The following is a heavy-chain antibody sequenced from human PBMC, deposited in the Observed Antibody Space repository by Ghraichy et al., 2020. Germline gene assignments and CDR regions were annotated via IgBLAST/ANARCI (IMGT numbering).Heavy chain of an antibody. Sequence: SETLSLTCAVSGGSISSGGYSWSWIRQPPGKGLEWIGYIYHSGSTYYNPSLKSRVTISVDRSKNQFSLKLSSVTAADTAVYYCARSWFGELPLGYWGQGTLVTVSS. J-gene: IGHJ4*02. CDR1: GGSISSGGYS. CDR3: ARSWFGELPLGY. D-gene: IGHD3-10*01. V-gene: IGHV4-30-2*01. CDR2: IYHSGST.